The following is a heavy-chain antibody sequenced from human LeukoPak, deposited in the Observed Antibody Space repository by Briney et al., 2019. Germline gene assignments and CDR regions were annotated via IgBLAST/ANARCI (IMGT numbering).Heavy chain of an antibody. V-gene: IGHV3-21*01. Sequence: PGGSLRLSCAASGFTFSSYSMNWVRQAPGKGLEWVSSISSSSSYIYYADSVKGRFTISRDNAKNSLYLQMNSLRAEDTAVYYCAREVGATFGYYYMDVWGKGTTVTVSS. CDR1: GFTFSSYS. D-gene: IGHD1-26*01. CDR3: AREVGATFGYYYMDV. J-gene: IGHJ6*03. CDR2: ISSSSSYI.